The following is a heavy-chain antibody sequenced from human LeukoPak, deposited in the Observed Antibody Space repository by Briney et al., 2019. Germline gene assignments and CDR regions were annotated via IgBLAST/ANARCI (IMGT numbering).Heavy chain of an antibody. J-gene: IGHJ5*02. CDR2: IWYDGSNK. CDR3: ARDSGIAAAYNWFDP. CDR1: GFTFSSYG. D-gene: IGHD6-13*01. Sequence: PGRSLRLSCAASGFTFSSYGMHWVRQAPGKGLEWVAVIWYDGSNKYYADSVKGRFTISRDNSKNTLYLQMNSLRAEDTAVYYCARDSGIAAAYNWFDPWGQGTLDTVSS. V-gene: IGHV3-33*01.